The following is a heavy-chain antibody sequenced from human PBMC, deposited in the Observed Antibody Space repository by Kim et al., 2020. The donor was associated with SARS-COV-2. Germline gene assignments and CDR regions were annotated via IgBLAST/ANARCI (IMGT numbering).Heavy chain of an antibody. CDR3: ARDSMSITMVRGDPNWFDP. Sequence: ASVKVSCKASGYTFTGYYMHWVRQAPGQGLEWMGWINPNSGGTNYAQKFQGRVTMTRDTSISTAYMELSRLRSDDTAVYYCARDSMSITMVRGDPNWFDPWGQGTLVTVSS. J-gene: IGHJ5*02. CDR2: INPNSGGT. CDR1: GYTFTGYY. V-gene: IGHV1-2*02. D-gene: IGHD3-10*01.